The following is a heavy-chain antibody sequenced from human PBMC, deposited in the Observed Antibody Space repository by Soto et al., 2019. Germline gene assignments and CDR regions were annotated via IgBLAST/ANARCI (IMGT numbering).Heavy chain of an antibody. D-gene: IGHD2-15*01. V-gene: IGHV3-23*01. J-gene: IGHJ4*02. CDR1: GFTFSSYA. Sequence: GGSLRLSCAASGFTFSSYAMSWVRQAPGKGLEWVSAICSSGGSTYYADSVKGRFTISRDNSKNTLYLQMNSLRAEDTAVYYCAKGGGGSCYSSPDYWGQGTLVTVSS. CDR2: ICSSGGST. CDR3: AKGGGGSCYSSPDY.